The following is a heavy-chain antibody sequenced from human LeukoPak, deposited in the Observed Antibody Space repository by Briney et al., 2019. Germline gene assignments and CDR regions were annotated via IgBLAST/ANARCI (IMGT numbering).Heavy chain of an antibody. CDR3: ARDANYYGSGSYPYYGMDV. D-gene: IGHD3-10*01. CDR1: GFTVSSNY. V-gene: IGHV3-66*01. CDR2: IYNGGST. J-gene: IGHJ6*02. Sequence: GGSLRLSCAASGFTVSSNYMSWVRQAPGKGLEWVSVIYNGGSTYYADSVKGRFTISRDNSKNTLYLQMNSLRAEDTAVYYCARDANYYGSGSYPYYGMDVWGQGTTVTVSS.